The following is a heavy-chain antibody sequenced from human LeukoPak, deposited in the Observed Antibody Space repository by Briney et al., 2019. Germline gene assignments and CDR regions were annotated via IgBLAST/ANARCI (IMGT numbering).Heavy chain of an antibody. CDR1: GFTFSNYA. V-gene: IGHV3-23*01. CDR2: IVGSGGST. D-gene: IGHD3-9*01. J-gene: IGHJ4*02. CDR3: SKWGDYDVLTGYYDSDF. Sequence: PGASLRLSCAASGFTFSNYAMSWVRQAPGKGLEWVSAIVGSGGSTYYADSVKVRFTISRDNSKNTLFLQMNSLRVEDTALYYCSKWGDYDVLTGYYDSDFWGQGTLVTVSS.